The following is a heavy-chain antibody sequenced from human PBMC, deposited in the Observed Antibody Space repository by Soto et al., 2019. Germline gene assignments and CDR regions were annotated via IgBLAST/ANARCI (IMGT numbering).Heavy chain of an antibody. CDR1: GGSFSSSGYY. V-gene: IGHV4-39*02. CDR2: MHYSGST. D-gene: IGHD3-9*01. Sequence: QLQLQESGPGLVKPSETLSLTCTVSGGSFSSSGYYWDWIRQPPGKGLEWIGSMHYSGSTYYNPSLKSRVTISIDTSKNHLSLKLSSVTAADTAVYYCARERHRRSFDDYYGMDVWGQGTTVTVSS. J-gene: IGHJ6*02. CDR3: ARERHRRSFDDYYGMDV.